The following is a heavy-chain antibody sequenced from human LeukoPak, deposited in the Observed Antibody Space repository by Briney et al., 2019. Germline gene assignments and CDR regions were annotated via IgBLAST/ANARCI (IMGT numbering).Heavy chain of an antibody. D-gene: IGHD6-13*01. CDR3: ARASSSWYFDY. J-gene: IGHJ4*02. V-gene: IGHV4-59*01. Sequence: PSETLSLTCTVSGDSINKYFWNWIRQPPGKGLEWVGYIYYGGSPNYNPSLKSRVTISLDTSKNQFSLKLSSVTAADTAVYYCARASSSWYFDYWGQGTLVTVSS. CDR2: IYYGGSP. CDR1: GDSINKYF.